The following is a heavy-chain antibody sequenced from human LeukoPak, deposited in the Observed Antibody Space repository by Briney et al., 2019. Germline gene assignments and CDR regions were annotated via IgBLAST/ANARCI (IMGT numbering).Heavy chain of an antibody. CDR1: GDSISSSY. J-gene: IGHJ3*01. Sequence: SETLSLTCSVSGDSISSSYWSWIRQPPGKGLEWIGNIYNSANTNYNPSLQSRVTMSVDTSKSQFSLQFTSVSAADTAVYYFSLPFSSRSDGNGYYYGHDAFDVWGQGTLVTVSS. D-gene: IGHD3-22*01. CDR3: SLPFSSRSDGNGYYYGHDAFDV. CDR2: IYNSANT. V-gene: IGHV4-59*08.